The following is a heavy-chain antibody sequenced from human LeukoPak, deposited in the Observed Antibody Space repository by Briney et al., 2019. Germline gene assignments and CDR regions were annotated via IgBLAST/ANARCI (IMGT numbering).Heavy chain of an antibody. V-gene: IGHV3-23*01. J-gene: IGHJ4*02. CDR1: GFTFSRYG. Sequence: GGTLRLSCAASGFTFSRYGMSWVRQAPGKGLEWVSAISGSGGSTYYADSVKGRFTISRDNAKNSLYLQMNSLRAEDTAVYYCARGSRGNIAAAGHFDYWGQGTLVTVSS. CDR2: ISGSGGST. D-gene: IGHD6-13*01. CDR3: ARGSRGNIAAAGHFDY.